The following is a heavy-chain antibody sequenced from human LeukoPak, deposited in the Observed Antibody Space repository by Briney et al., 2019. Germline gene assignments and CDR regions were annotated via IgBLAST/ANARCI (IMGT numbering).Heavy chain of an antibody. CDR3: ARDRYYDSSSSRYFQH. V-gene: IGHV1-18*01. CDR2: ISAYNGNT. J-gene: IGHJ1*01. Sequence: ASVKVSCKASGYTFTSYGISWVRQAPGQGLEWMGWISAYNGNTNYAQKLQGRVTMTTDTSTSTAYMELRSLRSDDTAVYYCARDRYYDSSSSRYFQHWGQGTLVTVSS. D-gene: IGHD3-22*01. CDR1: GYTFTSYG.